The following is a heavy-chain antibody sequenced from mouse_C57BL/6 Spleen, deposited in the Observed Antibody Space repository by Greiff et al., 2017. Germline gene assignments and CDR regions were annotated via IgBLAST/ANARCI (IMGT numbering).Heavy chain of an antibody. CDR1: GYAFSSSW. CDR3: ARCTTGVADGYAMDY. J-gene: IGHJ4*01. D-gene: IGHD1-1*01. V-gene: IGHV1-82*01. CDR2: IYPGDGDT. Sequence: VQVVESGPELVKPGASVKISCKASGYAFSSSWMNWVKQRPGKGLEWIGRIYPGDGDTNYNGKFKGKATLTADKSSSTAYMQVSSLTSEDSAVYFWARCTTGVADGYAMDYWGQGTSVTVSS.